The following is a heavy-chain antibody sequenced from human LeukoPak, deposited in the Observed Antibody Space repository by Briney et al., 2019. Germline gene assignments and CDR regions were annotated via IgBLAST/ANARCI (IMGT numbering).Heavy chain of an antibody. CDR3: ARGGFFGSGSLFDS. Sequence: PSETLSLTCAVYGGSFSGYYWSWIRQPPGKGLEWIGEINHSGSTNYNPSLKSRVTISVDTSKNLFSLKFNSVTAADTAVYYCARGGFFGSGSLFDSWGQGTLVTVSS. J-gene: IGHJ4*02. V-gene: IGHV4-34*01. D-gene: IGHD3-10*01. CDR1: GGSFSGYY. CDR2: INHSGST.